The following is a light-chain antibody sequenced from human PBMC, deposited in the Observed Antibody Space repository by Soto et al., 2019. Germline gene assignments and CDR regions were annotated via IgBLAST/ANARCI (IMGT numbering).Light chain of an antibody. CDR2: EVT. CDR1: SSDVGGYNY. Sequence: QSALTQPPSASGSPGQSVTISCTGTSSDVGGYNYVSWYQQHPGKAPKLMIYEVTKRPSGVPNRLSASKSGNTASLTVSGLQAEDGADYCCSSYAGSNNFMVVGGGTKVTVL. CDR3: SSYAGSNNFMV. J-gene: IGLJ2*01. V-gene: IGLV2-8*01.